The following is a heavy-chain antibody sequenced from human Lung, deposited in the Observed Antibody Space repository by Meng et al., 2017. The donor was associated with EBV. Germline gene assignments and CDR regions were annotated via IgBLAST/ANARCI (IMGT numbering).Heavy chain of an antibody. D-gene: IGHD3-10*01. CDR2: LGAYDGDT. CDR3: AKGTPGRRYAEN. J-gene: IGHJ4*02. CDR1: SYTFTRYG. V-gene: IGHV1-18*01. Sequence: VRVLSCGDYMKMPCATVNVVFDASSYTFTRYGVKLFRKAPGQVLEWMAWLGAYDGDTSNEPRFQGRVTVTADRPTATAYMELRNMRSDDTGVYYCAKGTPGRRYAENWGQGTLVTVSS.